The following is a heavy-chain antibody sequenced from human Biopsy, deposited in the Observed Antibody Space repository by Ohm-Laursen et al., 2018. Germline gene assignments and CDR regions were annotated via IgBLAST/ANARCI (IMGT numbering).Heavy chain of an antibody. V-gene: IGHV3-11*06. Sequence: SLRLSCTASGFTFSDYYMNWVRQAPGKGLEWISFISHSSGPTNYADSVRGRFTISRDNAKNALYLQMNSLRVEDTAFYYCVRPEAGLFDAFDIWGHGTTVTVSS. J-gene: IGHJ3*02. CDR2: ISHSSGPT. CDR3: VRPEAGLFDAFDI. CDR1: GFTFSDYY. D-gene: IGHD6-19*01.